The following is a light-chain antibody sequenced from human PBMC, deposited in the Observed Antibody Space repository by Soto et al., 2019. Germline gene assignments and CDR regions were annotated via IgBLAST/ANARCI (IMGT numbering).Light chain of an antibody. J-gene: IGLJ1*01. CDR2: GVS. CDR1: ITDIGAYNY. V-gene: IGLV2-14*01. Sequence: VLTQPASVSGSPGQSITISCTGTITDIGAYNYVSWYQQHPGKAPKLLIYGVSSRPSGVSNRFSGSKSGNAAYLTISGLQADDEAEYYCSSYTSSITPYVFGTGTKVTVL. CDR3: SSYTSSITPYV.